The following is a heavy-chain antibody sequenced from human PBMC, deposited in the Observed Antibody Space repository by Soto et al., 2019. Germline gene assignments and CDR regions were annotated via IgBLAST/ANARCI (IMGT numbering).Heavy chain of an antibody. Sequence: QVQLQESGPGLVKPSETLSLTCTVSGGSVSSGSYYWSWIRQPPGKGLEWIGYIYYSGSTNYNPSLKSRVTISVDTSKNQFSLKLSSVTAADTAVYYCARDRTVTPYYYYGMDVWGQGTTVTVSS. V-gene: IGHV4-61*01. CDR3: ARDRTVTPYYYYGMDV. CDR1: GGSVSSGSYY. D-gene: IGHD4-17*01. CDR2: IYYSGST. J-gene: IGHJ6*02.